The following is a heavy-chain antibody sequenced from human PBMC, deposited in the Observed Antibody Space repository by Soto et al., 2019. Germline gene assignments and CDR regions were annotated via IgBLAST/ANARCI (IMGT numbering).Heavy chain of an antibody. Sequence: ESLKISCKCSEYSFTSYWIGWVRQMPGKGLEWVGVINPADSDTRYSPSFQGQVIMSADKSTSIAYLQWSSLKASDTAMYYCTSHSFLCETYRGLFALCGRGSLVIVSS. J-gene: IGHJ2*01. CDR2: INPADSDT. D-gene: IGHD3-10*01. V-gene: IGHV5-51*01. CDR1: EYSFTSYW. CDR3: TSHSFLCETYRGLFAL.